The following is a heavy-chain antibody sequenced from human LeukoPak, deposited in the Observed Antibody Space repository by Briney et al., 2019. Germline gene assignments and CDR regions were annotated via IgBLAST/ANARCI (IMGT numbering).Heavy chain of an antibody. CDR2: IYTSGST. CDR3: AREGTLAYCGGDCYYNWFDP. V-gene: IGHV4-4*07. CDR1: GGSISSYY. Sequence: SETLSLTCTVSGGSISSYYWSWIRQPAGKGLEWIGRIYTSGSTNYNPSLKSRVTMSVDTSKNQFSLKLSSVTAADTAVYYCAREGTLAYCGGDCYYNWFDPWGQGTLVTVSS. D-gene: IGHD2-21*02. J-gene: IGHJ5*02.